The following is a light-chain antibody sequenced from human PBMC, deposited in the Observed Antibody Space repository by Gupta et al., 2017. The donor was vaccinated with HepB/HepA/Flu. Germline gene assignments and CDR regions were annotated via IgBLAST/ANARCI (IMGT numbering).Light chain of an antibody. J-gene: IGKJ5*01. V-gene: IGKV4-1*01. CDR2: WAS. CDR3: QKYYEIPIT. Sequence: DIVMTQSPDSLAASLGERATINCKSSNNLLYANNKNHLAWYQQRPGQPPKLLISWASTRESGVPDRCSGSGSGTEFTLTSSSLQAEDGAVYYCQKYYEIPITFGQGTRLEIK. CDR1: NNLLYANNKNH.